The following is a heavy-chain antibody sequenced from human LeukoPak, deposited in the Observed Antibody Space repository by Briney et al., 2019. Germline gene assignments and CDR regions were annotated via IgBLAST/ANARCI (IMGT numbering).Heavy chain of an antibody. V-gene: IGHV3-48*03. D-gene: IGHD6-13*01. CDR2: ISSSGSTI. Sequence: PGGSLRLSCVASGFTFSSYEMNWVHQAPGKGLEWVSYISSSGSTIHYADSVKGRFTISRDNAKNSLSLQMNGLRAEDTAVYYCARAIAAAARWFDPWGQGTLVTVSS. CDR3: ARAIAAAARWFDP. CDR1: GFTFSSYE. J-gene: IGHJ5*02.